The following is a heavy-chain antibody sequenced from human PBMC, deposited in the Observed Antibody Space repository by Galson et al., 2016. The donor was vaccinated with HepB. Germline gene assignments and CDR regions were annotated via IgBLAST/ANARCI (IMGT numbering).Heavy chain of an antibody. CDR3: ARPGYSSTWVDP. D-gene: IGHD6-6*01. CDR1: GYTFTSYW. CDR2: IDPSASST. Sequence: QSGAEVKKPGESLRISCKGSGYTFTSYWISWVRQMPGKGLEWMGWIDPSASSTSYSPSLQGHVLISVDKSISTVYLQWTSLKASDTAMYYCARPGYSSTWVDPWGQGTLVTVSP. J-gene: IGHJ5*02. V-gene: IGHV5-10-1*01.